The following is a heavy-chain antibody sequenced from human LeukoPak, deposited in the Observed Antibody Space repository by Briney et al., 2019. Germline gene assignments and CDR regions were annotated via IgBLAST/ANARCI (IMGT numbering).Heavy chain of an antibody. CDR3: AREGGDFWSGYYFDY. CDR1: GDSITTYY. J-gene: IGHJ4*02. CDR2: IYYSGST. D-gene: IGHD3-3*01. V-gene: IGHV4-59*01. Sequence: SETLSLTCTVSGDSITTYYWTWIRQPPATGLEWIGYIYYSGSTNYNPSLKSRVTISVDTSKNQFSLKMSSVSAADTAVYYCAREGGDFWSGYYFDYWGQGTLVTVSS.